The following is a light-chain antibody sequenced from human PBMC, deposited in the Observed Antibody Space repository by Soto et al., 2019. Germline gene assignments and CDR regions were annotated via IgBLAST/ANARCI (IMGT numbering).Light chain of an antibody. CDR2: DVS. Sequence: QSVLTQPASVSGSPGRAITISCTGTSSDVGGYNYVSWYQQHPGKAPKLMIYDVSNRPSGVSNRFSGSKSGNTASLTISGLQAGDEADYYCSSYTSSSTLVVFGGVTQLTVL. J-gene: IGLJ2*01. V-gene: IGLV2-14*01. CDR1: SSDVGGYNY. CDR3: SSYTSSSTLVV.